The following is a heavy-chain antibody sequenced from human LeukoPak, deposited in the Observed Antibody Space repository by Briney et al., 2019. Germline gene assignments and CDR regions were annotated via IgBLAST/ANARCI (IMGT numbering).Heavy chain of an antibody. CDR3: ARDIITGTISNWFDP. V-gene: IGHV1-2*02. CDR2: INPNSGGT. D-gene: IGHD1-7*01. Sequence: ASVKVSCKASGYTFTGYYMHWVRQAPGQGLEWMGWINPNSGGTNYAQKFQGRVTMTRDTSISTAYMELSRLRSDDTAVYYCARDIITGTISNWFDPWGQGTLVTVSS. J-gene: IGHJ5*02. CDR1: GYTFTGYY.